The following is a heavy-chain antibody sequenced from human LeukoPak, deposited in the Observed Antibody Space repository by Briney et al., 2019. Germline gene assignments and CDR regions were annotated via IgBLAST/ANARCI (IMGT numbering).Heavy chain of an antibody. J-gene: IGHJ6*02. CDR1: EFTFSSYG. D-gene: IGHD2-15*01. V-gene: IGHV3-30*18. CDR3: AKDLSGLRSCPIRRCYYAVDV. CDR2: ASYDGSNK. Sequence: PGGSLRLSCAASEFTFSSYGMHWVRQAPGKGLEWVAVASYDGSNKYYADSVKGRFTISRDNSKNTLYLQMDSLRAEDTAVYYCAKDLSGLRSCPIRRCYYAVDVWGQGTTVTVSS.